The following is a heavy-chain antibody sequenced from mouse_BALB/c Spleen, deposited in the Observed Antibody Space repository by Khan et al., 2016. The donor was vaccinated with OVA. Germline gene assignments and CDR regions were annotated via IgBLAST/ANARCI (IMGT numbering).Heavy chain of an antibody. CDR3: ARENYYDRSCYAMDY. CDR2: IGPGSSNT. J-gene: IGHJ4*01. V-gene: IGHV1S41*01. CDR1: GYTFTSYW. Sequence: DLVKPGASVKLSCKASGYTFTSYWINWIHQRPGKGLEWIGRIGPGSSNTYYNEMFKGKATLTVDTSSSTVYIQLSSLSSEDSAVDVCARENYYDRSCYAMDYWGQGTSVTVSS. D-gene: IGHD1-1*01.